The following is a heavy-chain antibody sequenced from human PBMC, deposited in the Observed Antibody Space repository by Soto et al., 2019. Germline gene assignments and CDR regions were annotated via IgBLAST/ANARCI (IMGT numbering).Heavy chain of an antibody. CDR1: GYTFTSSD. J-gene: IGHJ5*02. Sequence: QVQLVQSGAEVKKPGASVKVSCKASGYTFTSSDINWVRQATGQGLEWLGWMNPNSGNTGYAQKLQGSITLTRSTSINTAYLELSSLSSDDSAVYYCARGASPWGQGSLFTVSS. CDR2: MNPNSGNT. V-gene: IGHV1-8*01. CDR3: ARGASP.